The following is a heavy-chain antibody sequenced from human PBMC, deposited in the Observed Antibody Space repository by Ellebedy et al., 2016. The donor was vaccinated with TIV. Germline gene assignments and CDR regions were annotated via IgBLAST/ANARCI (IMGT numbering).Heavy chain of an antibody. J-gene: IGHJ6*02. D-gene: IGHD3-22*01. CDR2: INHSGST. CDR1: GGSFSGYY. V-gene: IGHV4-34*01. Sequence: SETLSLTXAVYGGSFSGYYWSWIRQPPGKGLEWIGEINHSGSTNYNPSLKSRVTISVDTSKNQFSLKLSSVTAADTAVYYCARGHSRSHYYDSSGYPPLYGMDVWGQGTTVTVSS. CDR3: ARGHSRSHYYDSSGYPPLYGMDV.